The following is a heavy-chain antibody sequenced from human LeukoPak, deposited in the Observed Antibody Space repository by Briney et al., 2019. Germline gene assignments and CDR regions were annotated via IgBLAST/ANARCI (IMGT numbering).Heavy chain of an antibody. J-gene: IGHJ4*02. CDR3: AKLRPYGTTWYGGVVN. CDR1: GFTFSSYW. D-gene: IGHD6-13*01. CDR2: IGTGGDT. V-gene: IGHV3-23*01. Sequence: GGSLRLSCAASGFTFSSYWMSWVRQAPGKGLDWVSAIGTGGDTHYADSVKGRFTVSRDRSKSTLYLHMDSLRADDTAVYYCAKLRPYGTTWYGGVVNWGQGTLVTVSS.